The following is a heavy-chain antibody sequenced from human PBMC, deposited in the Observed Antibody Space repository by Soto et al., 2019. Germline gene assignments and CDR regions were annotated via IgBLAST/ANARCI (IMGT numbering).Heavy chain of an antibody. Sequence: GGSLRLSCVASGFTFRNFAMIWVRQAPGKGLEWVSGISGTGATTYSADSVKGRFTISRDNSGNTLHLQMNSLRAEDTAVYYCAKGKDCTRSSCYPGGYYYGLDVWGQGTTVTVSS. V-gene: IGHV3-23*01. J-gene: IGHJ6*02. D-gene: IGHD2-2*01. CDR1: GFTFRNFA. CDR3: AKGKDCTRSSCYPGGYYYGLDV. CDR2: ISGTGATT.